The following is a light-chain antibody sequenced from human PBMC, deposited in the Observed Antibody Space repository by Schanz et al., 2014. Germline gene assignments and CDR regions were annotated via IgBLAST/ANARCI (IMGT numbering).Light chain of an antibody. Sequence: QSALTQPPSASGSPGQSVTISCTGTSSDVGAYNYVSWYQQHPGKAPKLIISDVTRRPSGVPDRFSGSKSDNTASLTVSGLQVEDEADYYCTSYTSVSTWVFGGGTKLTVL. CDR3: TSYTSVSTWV. CDR2: DVT. V-gene: IGLV2-8*01. CDR1: SSDVGAYNY. J-gene: IGLJ3*02.